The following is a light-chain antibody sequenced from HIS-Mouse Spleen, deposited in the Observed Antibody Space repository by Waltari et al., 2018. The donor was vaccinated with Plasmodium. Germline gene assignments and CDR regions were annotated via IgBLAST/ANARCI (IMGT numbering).Light chain of an antibody. V-gene: IGKV3-15*01. J-gene: IGKJ2*01. CDR1: QSVSSN. CDR2: GAS. CDR3: QQYNNWPPYT. Sequence: EIVMTQSPATLSVSPGARATLSCRASQSVSSNLAWYQQKPGPAPRLRIYGASTRATGIPARFSGSGSGTEFTLTISSLQSEDFAVYDCQQYNNWPPYTFGQGTKLEIK.